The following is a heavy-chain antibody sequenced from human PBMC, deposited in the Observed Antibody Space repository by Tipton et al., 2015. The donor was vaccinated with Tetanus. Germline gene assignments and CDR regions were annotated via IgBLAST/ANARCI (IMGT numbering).Heavy chain of an antibody. CDR2: IYTSGSTSGST. J-gene: IGHJ5*02. Sequence: TLSLTCTVSGDSISTYCWNWVRQPAGKGPEWIGRIYTSGSTSGSTHYNPSLKSRATLSLDTSKSQFSLKLSSLTAADTAVYYCARVAGGGNWFDPWGQGTLVTVSS. D-gene: IGHD6-25*01. V-gene: IGHV4-4*07. CDR3: ARVAGGGNWFDP. CDR1: GDSISTYC.